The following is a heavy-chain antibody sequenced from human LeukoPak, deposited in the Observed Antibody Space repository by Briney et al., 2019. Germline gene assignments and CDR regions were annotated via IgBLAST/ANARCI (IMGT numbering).Heavy chain of an antibody. J-gene: IGHJ4*02. V-gene: IGHV3-23*01. Sequence: GGSLRLSCAASGFTFSSYAMSWVRQAPGKGLEWVSGISGSASTTYYADSVKGRFTISRDNSKNTPYLQMMSLRDEDTAVYFCAKDLGIAAADWGQGTLVTVSS. CDR3: AKDLGIAAAD. CDR2: ISGSASTT. CDR1: GFTFSSYA. D-gene: IGHD6-13*01.